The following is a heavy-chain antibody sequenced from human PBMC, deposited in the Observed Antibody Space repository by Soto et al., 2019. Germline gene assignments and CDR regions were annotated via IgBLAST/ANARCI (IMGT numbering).Heavy chain of an antibody. V-gene: IGHV3-53*01. J-gene: IGHJ4*02. D-gene: IGHD6-13*01. Sequence: EVQLVESGGDLIQPGGSLRLSCAASGFTVSSNFMYWVRQAPGKGLEWVSLIYSGGSAYYTDSVKGRFTISRDNSKNTLFLQMNSLRAEDKAVYYCARGHVAAPAGICDYWGQGTLVTVSS. CDR3: ARGHVAAPAGICDY. CDR1: GFTVSSNF. CDR2: IYSGGSA.